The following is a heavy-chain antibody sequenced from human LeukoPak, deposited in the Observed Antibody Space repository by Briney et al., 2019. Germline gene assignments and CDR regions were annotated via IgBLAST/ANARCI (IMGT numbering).Heavy chain of an antibody. CDR3: ARVVREGLRDAFDI. CDR1: GFTFSSYW. CDR2: IKQDGSEK. D-gene: IGHD5/OR15-5a*01. J-gene: IGHJ3*02. Sequence: PGGSLRLSCAASGFTFSSYWMSWVRQAPGKGLEWVANIKQDGSEKYYVDSVKGRFTISRDNAKNSLYLQMNSLRAEDTAVYYCARVVREGLRDAFDIWGQGTMVTVSS. V-gene: IGHV3-7*01.